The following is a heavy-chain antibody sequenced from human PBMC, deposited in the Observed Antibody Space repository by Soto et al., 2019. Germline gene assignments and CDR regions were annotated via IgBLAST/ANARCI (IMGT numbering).Heavy chain of an antibody. CDR2: IWYDGSNK. CDR3: ARDFTSGGSCYDY. J-gene: IGHJ4*02. D-gene: IGHD2-15*01. Sequence: GGSLRLSCAASGFTFSSYGMHWVRQAPGKGLEWVAVIWYDGSNKYYADSVKGRFTISRDNSKNTLYLQMNSLRAEDTAVYYCARDFTSGGSCYDYWGQGTLVTVSS. V-gene: IGHV3-33*01. CDR1: GFTFSSYG.